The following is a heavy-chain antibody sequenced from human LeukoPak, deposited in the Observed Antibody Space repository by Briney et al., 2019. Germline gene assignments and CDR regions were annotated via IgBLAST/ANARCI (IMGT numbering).Heavy chain of an antibody. V-gene: IGHV1-8*03. CDR1: GYTFTSYD. Sequence: ASVKVSCKASGYTFTSYDINWVGQATGQGLEWRGWMNPNSGSTGYAQEFQGRVTITRNTSINTAYMELSSLRSEDTAVYYCARGGGNPILYHYYYMDVWGKGTTVTVSS. D-gene: IGHD4-23*01. J-gene: IGHJ6*03. CDR2: MNPNSGST. CDR3: ARGGGNPILYHYYYMDV.